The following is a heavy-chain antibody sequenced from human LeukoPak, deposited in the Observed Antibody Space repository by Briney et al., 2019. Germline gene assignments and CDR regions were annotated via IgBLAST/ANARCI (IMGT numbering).Heavy chain of an antibody. J-gene: IGHJ4*02. CDR3: ATSSGYYRRGFDY. V-gene: IGHV4-30-4*08. D-gene: IGHD3-22*01. CDR2: IYYSGST. Sequence: SETLSLTCTVSGGSMSSGDYYWSWIRRPPGKGLEWIGYIYYSGSTYYNPSLKSRVTISVDTSKNQFSLKLSSVTAADTAVYYCATSSGYYRRGFDYWGQGTLVTVSS. CDR1: GGSMSSGDYY.